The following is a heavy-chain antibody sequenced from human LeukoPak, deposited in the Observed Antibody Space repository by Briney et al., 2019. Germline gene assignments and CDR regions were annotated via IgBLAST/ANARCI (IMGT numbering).Heavy chain of an antibody. Sequence: SETLSLTCAVYGGSFSGYYWSWIRQPPGKRLEWIGEINHSGSTNYNPSLKSRVTISVDTSKNQFSLKLSSVTAADTAVYYCARARDYYDSSGYYRVRYYFDYWGQGTLVTVSS. J-gene: IGHJ4*02. D-gene: IGHD3-22*01. CDR1: GGSFSGYY. CDR2: INHSGST. V-gene: IGHV4-34*01. CDR3: ARARDYYDSSGYYRVRYYFDY.